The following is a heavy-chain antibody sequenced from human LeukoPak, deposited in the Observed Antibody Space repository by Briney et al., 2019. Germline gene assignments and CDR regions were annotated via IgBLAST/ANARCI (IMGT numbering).Heavy chain of an antibody. CDR3: ASSGSYRFDY. V-gene: IGHV3-7*01. D-gene: IGHD1-26*01. J-gene: IGHJ4*02. CDR1: GLTFSGYD. Sequence: PGGSLRLSCAASGLTFSGYDMRWVRQAPGKGPEWVANIDEGGSEKYHVGSVRGRFTISRDNAKNSLYLQMNSLRAEDTAVYYCASSGSYRFDYWGQGTLVTVSS. CDR2: IDEGGSEK.